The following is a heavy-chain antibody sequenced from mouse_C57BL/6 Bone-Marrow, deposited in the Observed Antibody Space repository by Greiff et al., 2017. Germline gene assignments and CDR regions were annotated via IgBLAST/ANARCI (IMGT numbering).Heavy chain of an antibody. D-gene: IGHD1-1*01. CDR3: ARDYYGSSYLYYFDY. J-gene: IGHJ2*01. Sequence: QVQLQQSVAELVKPGASVKMSCKASGYTFTSYWITWVKQRPGQGLEWIGDIYPGSGSTNYNEKFKSKATLTVDTSSSTAYMQLSSLTSEDSAVYYYARDYYGSSYLYYFDYWGQGTTLTVSS. V-gene: IGHV1-55*01. CDR2: IYPGSGST. CDR1: GYTFTSYW.